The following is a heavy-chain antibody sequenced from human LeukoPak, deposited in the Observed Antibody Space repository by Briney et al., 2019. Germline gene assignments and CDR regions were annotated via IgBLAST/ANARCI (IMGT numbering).Heavy chain of an antibody. CDR3: AREVDEGKSSSSWYPSYYYYYMDV. J-gene: IGHJ6*03. D-gene: IGHD6-13*01. Sequence: PSETLSLTCTVSGGSISSGSYYWSWIRQPAGKGLEWIGRIHTSGSTNYNPSLKSRVTISVDTSKNQFSLKLSSVTAADTAVYYCAREVDEGKSSSSWYPSYYYYYMDVWGKGTTVTVSS. V-gene: IGHV4-61*02. CDR1: GGSISSGSYY. CDR2: IHTSGST.